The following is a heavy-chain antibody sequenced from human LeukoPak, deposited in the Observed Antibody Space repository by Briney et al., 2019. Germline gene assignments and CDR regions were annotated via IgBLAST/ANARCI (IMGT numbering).Heavy chain of an antibody. V-gene: IGHV1-18*01. CDR3: AILRYFDWLLLAFDP. CDR1: GYTFTSYG. J-gene: IGHJ5*02. Sequence: ASVKVSCKASGYTFTSYGISWVRQAPGQGLEWMGWISAYNGNTNYAQKLQGRVAMTTDTSTSTAYMELSRLRSDDTAVYYCAILRYFDWLLLAFDPWGQGTLVTVSS. D-gene: IGHD3-9*01. CDR2: ISAYNGNT.